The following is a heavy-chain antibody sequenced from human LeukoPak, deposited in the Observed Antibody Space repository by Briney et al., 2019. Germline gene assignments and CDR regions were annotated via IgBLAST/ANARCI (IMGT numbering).Heavy chain of an antibody. D-gene: IGHD6-13*01. CDR3: ARVGVAAAGYPFDY. Sequence: ASVKVSCKASGYTFTGYYMHWVRQAPGQGLERMGWINPNSGGTNYAQKFQGRVTMTRDTSISTAYMELSRLRSDDTAVYYCARVGVAAAGYPFDYWGQGTLVTVSS. CDR2: INPNSGGT. CDR1: GYTFTGYY. V-gene: IGHV1-2*02. J-gene: IGHJ4*02.